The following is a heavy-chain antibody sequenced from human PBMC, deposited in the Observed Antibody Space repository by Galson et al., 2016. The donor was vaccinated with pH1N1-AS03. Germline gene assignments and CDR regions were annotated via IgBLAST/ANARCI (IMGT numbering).Heavy chain of an antibody. CDR2: IKTDGGDK. V-gene: IGHV3-7*03. CDR3: ARENWSVEY. J-gene: IGHJ4*02. D-gene: IGHD1-1*01. CDR1: GFTFTNYW. Sequence: SLRLSCAASGFTFTNYWMTWVRQAPGKGLEWVANIKTDGGDKNYVDSVKGRFIISRDNAKNSLHLQMNSLRAEDTAVYYCARENWSVEYWGQGTLVIVSS.